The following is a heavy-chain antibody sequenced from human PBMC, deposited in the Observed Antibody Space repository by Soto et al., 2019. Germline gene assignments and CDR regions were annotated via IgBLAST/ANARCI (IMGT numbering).Heavy chain of an antibody. CDR2: ISDSGST. J-gene: IGHJ6*03. V-gene: IGHV3-23*01. Sequence: EVQLLESGGGLVQPGGSRRLSCAASGFTFSSYAMSWVRQAPGKGLEWVSTISDSGSTYYADSVKGRFTNSRDISKNTLYVQMSSLRAEDTAVYYWAKGGEGYCSGTSCLYHMDAWGKGTTVTVSS. CDR1: GFTFSSYA. CDR3: AKGGEGYCSGTSCLYHMDA. D-gene: IGHD2-15*01.